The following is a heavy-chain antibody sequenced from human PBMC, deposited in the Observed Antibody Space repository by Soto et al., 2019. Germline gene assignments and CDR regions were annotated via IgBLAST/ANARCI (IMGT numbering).Heavy chain of an antibody. V-gene: IGHV3-74*01. CDR1: GVTFSSYS. D-gene: IGHD3-10*01. CDR2: SNSDGSST. J-gene: IGHJ4*02. CDR3: SRGTMVRVVMRSFDF. Sequence: EVQLVESGGGLVKPGGSLRLSCAASGVTFSSYSMHWVRQAPGQGLVWVSRSNSDGSSTSYADSVKGRFTITRDNAKNTLYLQMNSLGAEDTAVYFWSRGTMVRVVMRSFDFWGQGTLVTVSS.